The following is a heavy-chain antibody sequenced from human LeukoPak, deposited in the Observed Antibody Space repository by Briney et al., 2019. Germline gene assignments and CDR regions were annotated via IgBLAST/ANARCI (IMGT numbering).Heavy chain of an antibody. CDR1: GGSISSYY. CDR3: ARGRLRFCSGGSCQRNWFDP. J-gene: IGHJ5*02. D-gene: IGHD2-15*01. Sequence: PSETLSLTCTVSGGSISSYYWSWIRQPPGKGLEWIGEINHSGGTNYNPSLKSRVTISIDTSKNQFSLRLSSVTAADTAVYYCARGRLRFCSGGSCQRNWFDPWGQGTLVTVSS. CDR2: INHSGGT. V-gene: IGHV4-34*01.